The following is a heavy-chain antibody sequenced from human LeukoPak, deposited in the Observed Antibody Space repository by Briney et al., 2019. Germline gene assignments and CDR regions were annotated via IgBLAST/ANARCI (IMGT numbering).Heavy chain of an antibody. CDR2: INHSGST. CDR1: GGSFSGYY. Sequence: LETLSLTCAVYGGSFSGYYWSWIRQPPGKGLEWIGEINHSGSTNYNPSLKSRVTISVDTSKNQFSLKLSSVTAADTAVYYCARGLNWNDYYYYMDVWGKGTTVTVSS. J-gene: IGHJ6*03. D-gene: IGHD1-1*01. V-gene: IGHV4-34*01. CDR3: ARGLNWNDYYYYMDV.